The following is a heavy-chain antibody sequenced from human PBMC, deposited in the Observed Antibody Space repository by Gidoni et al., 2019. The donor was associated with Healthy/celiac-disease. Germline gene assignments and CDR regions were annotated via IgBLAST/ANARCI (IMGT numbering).Heavy chain of an antibody. Sequence: QVQLVQSGSELKKPGASVKVSCKASGSTFTSYAMNWVRQAPGQGLEWMGWINTNTGNPTYAQGFTGRFVFSLDTSVSTAYLQISSLKAEDTAVYYCARDRTTLWELLWFGELLDYYYGMDVWGQGTTVTVSS. CDR2: INTNTGNP. D-gene: IGHD3-10*01. CDR3: ARDRTTLWELLWFGELLDYYYGMDV. V-gene: IGHV7-4-1*02. CDR1: GSTFTSYA. J-gene: IGHJ6*02.